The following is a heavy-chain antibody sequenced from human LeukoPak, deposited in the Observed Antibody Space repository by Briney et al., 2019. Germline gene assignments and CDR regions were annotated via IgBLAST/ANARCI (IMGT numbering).Heavy chain of an antibody. CDR1: GFTFDDYA. D-gene: IGHD1-26*01. CDR3: AKESDGGSFDIDY. Sequence: GGSLRLSCAASGFTFDDYAMHWVRQAPGKGLEWVSLITWDGDSTYYADSVKGRFTISRDNSKNYLYLQMNSLRAEDTALYYCAKESDGGSFDIDYWGQGTLVTVSS. CDR2: ITWDGDST. J-gene: IGHJ4*02. V-gene: IGHV3-43D*03.